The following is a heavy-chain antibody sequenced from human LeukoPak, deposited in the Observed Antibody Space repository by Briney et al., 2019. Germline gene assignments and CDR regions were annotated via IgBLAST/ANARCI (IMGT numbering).Heavy chain of an antibody. CDR1: GYTFISYY. CDR2: INPNSGFT. CDR3: ARVWSGYYMVDF. V-gene: IGHV1-46*03. J-gene: IGHJ4*02. D-gene: IGHD3-3*01. Sequence: ASVKVSCKSSGYTFISYYMQRVRQAPGQGLEWVGVINPNSGFTSHAQKFQGRVTMTRDTSTSTAYMELRSLRSEDTAVYYCARVWSGYYMVDFWGQGTLVTVSS.